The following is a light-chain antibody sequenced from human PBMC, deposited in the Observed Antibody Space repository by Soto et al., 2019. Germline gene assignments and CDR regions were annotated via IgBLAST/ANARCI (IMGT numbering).Light chain of an antibody. Sequence: DIPMTQSPSTLSASVGDRVTITCRASQSISGWLAWYQQNPGKAPKLLIYDASILQSGVPSRFSGSGSGTEFTLTISSLQPDDFATYYCQQYNNYLYTFGQGTKLEIK. V-gene: IGKV1-5*01. CDR3: QQYNNYLYT. CDR2: DAS. J-gene: IGKJ2*01. CDR1: QSISGW.